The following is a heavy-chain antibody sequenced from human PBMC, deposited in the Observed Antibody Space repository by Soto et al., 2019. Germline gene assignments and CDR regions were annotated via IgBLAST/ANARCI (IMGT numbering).Heavy chain of an antibody. CDR2: IWYDGSNK. CDR1: GFTFSSYG. J-gene: IGHJ6*02. CDR3: ARGRPTYSFCWSTYYYYGISV. D-gene: IGHD6-19*01. Sequence: GGSLRLSCAASGFTFSSYGIHGGRQAPGKGLEWVAVIWYDGSNKYYADSVKGRFTISRDNSKNTLYLQMNSLRAEDTAVYYCARGRPTYSFCWSTYYYYGISVCGQGATVPVSS. V-gene: IGHV3-33*01.